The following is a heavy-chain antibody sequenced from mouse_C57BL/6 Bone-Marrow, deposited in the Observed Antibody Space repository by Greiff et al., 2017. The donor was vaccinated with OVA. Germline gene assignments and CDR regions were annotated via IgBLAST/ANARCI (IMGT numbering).Heavy chain of an antibody. CDR3: TTAQATFWFAY. J-gene: IGHJ3*01. CDR1: GFNIKDDY. V-gene: IGHV14-4*01. D-gene: IGHD3-2*02. CDR2: IDPENGDT. Sequence: VQLKESGAELVRPGASVKLSCTASGFNIKDDYMHWVKQRPEQGLEWIGWIDPENGDTEYASKFQGKATITADTSSNTAYLQLSSLTSEDTAVYYCTTAQATFWFAYWGQGTLVTVSA.